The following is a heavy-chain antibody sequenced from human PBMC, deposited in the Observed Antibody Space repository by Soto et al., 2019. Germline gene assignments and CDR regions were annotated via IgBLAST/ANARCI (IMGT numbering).Heavy chain of an antibody. CDR2: ISSSSNTI. V-gene: IGHV3-48*03. J-gene: IGHJ6*01. D-gene: IGHD6-13*01. CDR3: ARDLYSRTQAPYSDYGMDV. CDR1: GFTFSNYE. Sequence: DVQLVESGGGLVQPGGSLRLSCAASGFTFSNYEMNWIRQAPGKGREWVSFISSSSNTIYYSESVKGRFTNSSDNAKNSLFLQRNNLRAEDTAVYYCARDLYSRTQAPYSDYGMDVGGQGTTVTVSS.